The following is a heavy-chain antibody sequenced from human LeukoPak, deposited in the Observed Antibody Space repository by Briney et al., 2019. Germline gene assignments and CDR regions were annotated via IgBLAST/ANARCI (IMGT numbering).Heavy chain of an antibody. CDR3: AKPFGDYYSEYNWFDP. Sequence: GGSLRLSCAASGFTFSSYGMHWVRLAPGKGLEWVAVISYDGSNKYYADSVKGRFTISRDNSKNTLYLQMNSLRAEDTAVYYCAKPFGDYYSEYNWFDPWGQGTLVTVSS. D-gene: IGHD1-26*01. CDR2: ISYDGSNK. CDR1: GFTFSSYG. J-gene: IGHJ5*02. V-gene: IGHV3-30*18.